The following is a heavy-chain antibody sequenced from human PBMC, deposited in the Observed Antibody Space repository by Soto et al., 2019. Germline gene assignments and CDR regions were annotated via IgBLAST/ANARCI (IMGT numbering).Heavy chain of an antibody. CDR3: ARDRWQLVGLFDY. CDR1: GFTFSSYW. D-gene: IGHD6-6*01. J-gene: IGHJ4*02. Sequence: GGSLRLSCEASGFTFSSYWMSWVRQAPGKGLEWVANIKQDGSEKYYLDSVKGRFTISRDNAKYLLYLQINSLRAEDTAVYYCARDRWQLVGLFDYWGQGTLVTVSS. CDR2: IKQDGSEK. V-gene: IGHV3-7*01.